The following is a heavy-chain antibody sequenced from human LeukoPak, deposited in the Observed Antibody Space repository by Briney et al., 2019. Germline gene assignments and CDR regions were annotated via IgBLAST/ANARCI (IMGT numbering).Heavy chain of an antibody. D-gene: IGHD3-3*01. Sequence: GASVKVSCKASGYTFTGYYMHWVRQAPGQGLEWMGWINPNSGGTNYAQKFQGRVTMTRDTSISTAYMELSRLRSDDTAVYYCAGARYDFWSGYYTWFDPWGQGTLVTVSS. J-gene: IGHJ5*02. CDR3: AGARYDFWSGYYTWFDP. CDR2: INPNSGGT. V-gene: IGHV1-2*02. CDR1: GYTFTGYY.